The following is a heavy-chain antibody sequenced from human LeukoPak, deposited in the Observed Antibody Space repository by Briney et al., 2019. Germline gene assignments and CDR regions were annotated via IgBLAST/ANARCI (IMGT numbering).Heavy chain of an antibody. CDR1: GYTFPRYG. V-gene: IGHV1-18*01. J-gene: IGHJ5*02. D-gene: IGHD3-3*01. Sequence: ASVKVSCKTSGYTFPRYGITWVRQAPGQGLEWMGWISAYNGNTNYAQKFQGRVTLTTDTSTSTAFMELRSLTSDDTAVYYCATSVNFWSQFDPWGQGTLLTVSS. CDR2: ISAYNGNT. CDR3: ATSVNFWSQFDP.